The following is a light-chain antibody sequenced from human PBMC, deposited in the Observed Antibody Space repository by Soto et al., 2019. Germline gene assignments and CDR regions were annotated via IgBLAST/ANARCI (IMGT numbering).Light chain of an antibody. CDR2: GAS. J-gene: IGKJ5*01. CDR1: QSVSSN. CDR3: QQYNNWRIT. Sequence: EMVMTQSPATLSVSPGERATLSCRASQSVSSNLAWYQQKPGQAPRLLIYGASTRATGIPARFSGSGSGTEFTLTISSLQSEDFAVYSCQQYNNWRITSGQGTRLEIK. V-gene: IGKV3-15*01.